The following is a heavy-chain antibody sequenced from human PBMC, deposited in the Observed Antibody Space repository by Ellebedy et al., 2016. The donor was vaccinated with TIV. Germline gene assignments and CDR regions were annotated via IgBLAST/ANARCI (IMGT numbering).Heavy chain of an antibody. D-gene: IGHD6-13*01. CDR1: GGSISSTFYY. CDR2: IYYSGTT. Sequence: MPSETLSLTCSVSGGSISSTFYYRGWIRQPPGKGLEWIGSIYYSGTTYYNPSLKSRVSISVDTSKNNFSLKLTAVTAADTAVYYCARAAFGSSWEENYYYYYGMDVWGQGTTVTVSS. CDR3: ARAAFGSSWEENYYYYYGMDV. V-gene: IGHV4-39*07. J-gene: IGHJ6*02.